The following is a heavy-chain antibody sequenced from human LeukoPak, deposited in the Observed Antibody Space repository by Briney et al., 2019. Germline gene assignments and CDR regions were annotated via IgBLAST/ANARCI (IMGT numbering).Heavy chain of an antibody. CDR2: IYPGNSDT. V-gene: IGHV5-51*01. CDR3: ARGCPLGTHQLVHLDF. J-gene: IGHJ4*02. Sequence: GESLKISCKGSEYSFTNYWIGWVRQMPGKGLEWMGIIYPGNSDTRYSPSFQCQVTISADKSITTAYLQWSSLKASDSAIYYCARGCPLGTHQLVHLDFWGQGTMVTVSS. D-gene: IGHD6-13*01. CDR1: EYSFTNYW.